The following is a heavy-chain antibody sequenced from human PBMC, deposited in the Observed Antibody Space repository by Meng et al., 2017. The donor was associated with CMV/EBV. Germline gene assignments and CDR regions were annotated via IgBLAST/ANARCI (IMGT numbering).Heavy chain of an antibody. Sequence: SVKVSCKASGGTFSSYAISWVRQAPGQGLEWLGGIIPIVGTANYAQKFQGRVTITTDESTSTAYMELSSLRSEDTAVYYCARAQVVVVPAAIHYYYYGMDVWGQGTTVTVSS. CDR3: ARAQVVVVPAAIHYYYYGMDV. V-gene: IGHV1-69*05. CDR1: GGTFSSYA. D-gene: IGHD2-2*01. J-gene: IGHJ6*02. CDR2: IIPIVGTA.